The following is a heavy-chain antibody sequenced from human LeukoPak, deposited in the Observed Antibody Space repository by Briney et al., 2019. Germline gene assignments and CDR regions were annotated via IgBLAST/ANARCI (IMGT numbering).Heavy chain of an antibody. CDR1: GFTFSSYG. D-gene: IGHD2-2*01. Sequence: GGSLRLSCAASGFTFSSYGMHWVRQAPGKGLEWVAVIWYGGSNKYYADSVKGRFTISRDNSKNTLYLQMNSLRAEDTAVYYCAKAYCSSTSCYDWYFDLWGRGTLVTVSS. CDR3: AKAYCSSTSCYDWYFDL. J-gene: IGHJ2*01. CDR2: IWYGGSNK. V-gene: IGHV3-30*02.